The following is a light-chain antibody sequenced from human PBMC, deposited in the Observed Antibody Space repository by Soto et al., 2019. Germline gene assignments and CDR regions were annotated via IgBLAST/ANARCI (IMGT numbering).Light chain of an antibody. CDR2: AAS. V-gene: IGKV3-15*01. CDR3: QQYNKWPLT. J-gene: IGKJ4*01. CDR1: QRVSGN. Sequence: EIVMTQSPATLSVSPGERATLSCKASQRVSGNLAWYKQKPGQAPSLLIYAASTSATGISARFSGSGSRTDFTLTISSLESEDFVLYYCQQYNKWPLTFDGVTKVEIK.